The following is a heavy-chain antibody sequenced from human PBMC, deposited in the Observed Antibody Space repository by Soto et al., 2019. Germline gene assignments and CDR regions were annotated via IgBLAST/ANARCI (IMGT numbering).Heavy chain of an antibody. CDR3: AKGLGVASRGPLEF. Sequence: SETLSLTCSVSGASISSNNWWSWVRQPPGKGLEWIGEIYHTGNTNYNVSLKGRVAISMDKSKNQLSLTVRYLTVADTAVYYCAKGLGVASRGPLEFWGQGTLVTVSS. D-gene: IGHD1-1*01. CDR2: IYHTGNT. V-gene: IGHV4-4*02. CDR1: GASISSNNW. J-gene: IGHJ1*01.